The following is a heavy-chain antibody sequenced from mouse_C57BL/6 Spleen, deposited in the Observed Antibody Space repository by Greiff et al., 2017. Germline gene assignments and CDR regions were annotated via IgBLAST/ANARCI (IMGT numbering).Heavy chain of an antibody. CDR2: IDPETGGT. J-gene: IGHJ4*01. CDR1: GYTFTDYE. D-gene: IGHD4-1*02. Sequence: QVQLQQSGAELVRPGASVTLSCKASGYTFTDYEMHWVKQTPVHGLEWIGAIDPETGGTAYNQKFKGKAILTADKSSSTAYMELRSLTSEDSAVYYCTREDQLDYAMDYWGQGTSVTVSS. V-gene: IGHV1-15*01. CDR3: TREDQLDYAMDY.